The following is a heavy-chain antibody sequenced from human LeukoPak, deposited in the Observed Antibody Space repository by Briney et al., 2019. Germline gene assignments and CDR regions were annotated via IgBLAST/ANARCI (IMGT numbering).Heavy chain of an antibody. Sequence: GGSLRPSCAASGFTFSNYSMNWVRQAPGKGLEWVSYISSSSSTIYYADSVKGRFTISRDNAKNSLYLQMNSLRAEDTAVYYCARRYMVRGVFAFDYWGQGTLVTVSS. D-gene: IGHD3-10*01. CDR3: ARRYMVRGVFAFDY. CDR1: GFTFSNYS. V-gene: IGHV3-48*01. CDR2: ISSSSSTI. J-gene: IGHJ4*02.